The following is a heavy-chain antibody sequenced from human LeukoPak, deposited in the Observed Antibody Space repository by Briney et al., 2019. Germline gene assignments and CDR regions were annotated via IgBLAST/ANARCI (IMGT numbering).Heavy chain of an antibody. CDR1: GGSISSGSYY. CDR3: ARDTQDQVVPAAHYYYYYMDV. V-gene: IGHV4-61*02. CDR2: IYTSGST. Sequence: SETLSLTCTVSGGSISSGSYYWSWIRQPAGKGLEWIGRIYTSGSTNYNPSLKSRVTISVDTSKNQFSLKLSSVTAADTAVYYCARDTQDQVVPAAHYYYYYMDVWGKGTTVTVSS. J-gene: IGHJ6*03. D-gene: IGHD2-2*01.